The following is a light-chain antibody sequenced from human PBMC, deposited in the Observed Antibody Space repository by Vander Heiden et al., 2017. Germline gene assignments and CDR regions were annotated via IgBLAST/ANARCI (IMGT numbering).Light chain of an antibody. J-gene: IGKJ1*01. V-gene: IGKV2-28*01. CDR1: QSLLHSNGYNS. Sequence: MVMTKSQLSLPVTPGEPASISCRSSQSLLHSNGYNSMDWYLQTPGQSQQRLTYMGSNRASGVPDRFIGSGSGTDFTRKISRVEAEDVGVYDCMQALQPQEGTFGQGTKVEIK. CDR2: MGS. CDR3: MQALQPQEGT.